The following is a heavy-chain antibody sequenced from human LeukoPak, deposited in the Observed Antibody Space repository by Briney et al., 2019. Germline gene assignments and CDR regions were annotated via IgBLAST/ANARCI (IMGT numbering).Heavy chain of an antibody. Sequence: ASVKVSCKASGYTFTSYYMHWVRQAPGQGLEWMRIINPSGGSTSYAQKFQGRVTMTRDTSISTAYMEVSSLRSEDTAVYFCARGTTRKYGDFDYWGQGTLVTVSS. J-gene: IGHJ4*02. CDR1: GYTFTSYY. CDR3: ARGTTRKYGDFDY. V-gene: IGHV1-46*01. D-gene: IGHD2/OR15-2a*01. CDR2: INPSGGST.